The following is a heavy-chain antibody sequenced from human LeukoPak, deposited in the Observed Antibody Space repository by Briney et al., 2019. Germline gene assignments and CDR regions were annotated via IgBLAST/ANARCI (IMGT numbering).Heavy chain of an antibody. Sequence: PSETLSLTCAVSGGSISSGGYSWSWIRQPPGKGLEWIGNIHYSGTTYYNPSLKSRVTISVDTSKNQFSLKLTSVTDADTALYYCAKNTGSSYYWGQGILVTVSS. V-gene: IGHV4-30-2*03. CDR2: IHYSGTT. D-gene: IGHD3-10*01. CDR1: GGSISSGGYS. J-gene: IGHJ4*02. CDR3: AKNTGSSYY.